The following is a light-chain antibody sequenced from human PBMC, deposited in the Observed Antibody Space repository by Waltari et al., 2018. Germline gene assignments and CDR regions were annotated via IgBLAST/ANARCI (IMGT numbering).Light chain of an antibody. CDR1: NIGSKS. Sequence: SFVLTQPPSVSVAPGQTARITCGGSNIGSKSVHWFPQKPGQAPVLVVFDDTERPSGIPDRVSGSNSGNTATLTIDRVEPGDEADYYCQVWDSGSDHHVFGTGTKVTVL. CDR3: QVWDSGSDHHV. V-gene: IGLV3-21*02. J-gene: IGLJ1*01. CDR2: DDT.